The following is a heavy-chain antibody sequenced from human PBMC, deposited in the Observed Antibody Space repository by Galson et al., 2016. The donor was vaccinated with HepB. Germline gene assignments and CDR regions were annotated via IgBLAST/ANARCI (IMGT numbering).Heavy chain of an antibody. V-gene: IGHV4-39*01. Sequence: SETLSLTCTFSGGSISSSSYYWGWIRQPPGKGLEWIGTIYYTGSTYYNPSLKSRVTISVDPSKNQFSLKLTSVTAADTAVYYCARRGPFAMLVNNAFDFWGQGTMVTVSS. CDR3: ARRGPFAMLVNNAFDF. CDR2: IYYTGST. J-gene: IGHJ3*01. CDR1: GGSISSSSYY. D-gene: IGHD3-16*01.